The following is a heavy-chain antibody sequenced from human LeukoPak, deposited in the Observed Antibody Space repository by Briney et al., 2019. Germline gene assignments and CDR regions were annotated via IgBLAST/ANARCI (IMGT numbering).Heavy chain of an antibody. Sequence: GGSLRLSCAASGFSFSSYSMSWVRLAPGKGLEWVSYISSSSSAMYYADSMKGRFTISRDNAKNSLYLQMNNLRDEDTAVYYCARGSGNSFDYWGQGALVTVSS. CDR2: ISSSSSAM. J-gene: IGHJ4*02. D-gene: IGHD3-10*01. V-gene: IGHV3-48*02. CDR3: ARGSGNSFDY. CDR1: GFSFSSYS.